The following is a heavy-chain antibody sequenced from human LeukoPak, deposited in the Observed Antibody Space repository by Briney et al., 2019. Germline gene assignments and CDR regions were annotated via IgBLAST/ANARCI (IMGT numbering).Heavy chain of an antibody. CDR1: GDSISKTYYY. D-gene: IGHD4-17*01. J-gene: IGHJ2*01. CDR2: THHTGST. V-gene: IGHV4-39*01. CDR3: ARHHSPAPTVMYWYFDL. Sequence: SETLSLTCSVSGDSISKTYYYWSWIRQPPGKGLEWIGTTHHTGSTYHNPSLKSRVTISVDTSVNHFSLKLSSVTAADTAIYYCARHHSPAPTVMYWYFDLWGRGTLVSVSS.